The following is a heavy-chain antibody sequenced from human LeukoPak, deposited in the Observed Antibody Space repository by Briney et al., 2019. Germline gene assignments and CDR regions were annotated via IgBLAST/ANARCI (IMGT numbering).Heavy chain of an antibody. V-gene: IGHV3-30*02. CDR1: GFTFSTYG. CDR2: IRFDGSNK. J-gene: IGHJ4*02. Sequence: PGGSLRLSCAASGFTFSTYGMHWVRQAPGKGLEWVTFIRFDGSNKYYADSVKGRFTISRDNSKNTLYLQMNTLRVEDTAVYYCAREGEPSDTYGYAQFDSWGQGTLVTVSS. CDR3: AREGEPSDTYGYAQFDS. D-gene: IGHD5-12*01.